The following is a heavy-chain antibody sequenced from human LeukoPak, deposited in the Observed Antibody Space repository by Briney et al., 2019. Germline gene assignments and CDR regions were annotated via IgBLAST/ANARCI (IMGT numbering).Heavy chain of an antibody. V-gene: IGHV3-21*01. Sequence: GGSLRLSCAASGFTFSSYSMNWVRQAPGKGLEWVSSISSSSSYIYYADSVKGRFTISRDNAKNSLYLQMNSLRAEDTAVYYCARDHFHRIAVAYDYWGQGTLVTVSS. D-gene: IGHD6-19*01. J-gene: IGHJ4*02. CDR1: GFTFSSYS. CDR3: ARDHFHRIAVAYDY. CDR2: ISSSSSYI.